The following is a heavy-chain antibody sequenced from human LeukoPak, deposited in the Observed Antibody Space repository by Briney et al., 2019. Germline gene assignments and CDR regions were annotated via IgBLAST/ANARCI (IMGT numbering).Heavy chain of an antibody. CDR2: INHSGST. Sequence: SETLSLTCAVYGGSFSGYYWSWIRQPPGKGLEWIGKINHSGSTNYNPSLKSRVTISVDTSKNQFSLKLSSVTAADTAVYYCARDPMVRGVKRGDYWGQGTLVTVSS. CDR3: ARDPMVRGVKRGDY. D-gene: IGHD3-10*01. V-gene: IGHV4-34*01. J-gene: IGHJ4*02. CDR1: GGSFSGYY.